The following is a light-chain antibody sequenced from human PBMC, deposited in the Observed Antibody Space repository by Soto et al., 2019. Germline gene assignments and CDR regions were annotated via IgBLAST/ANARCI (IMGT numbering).Light chain of an antibody. CDR1: QSVLYSSNNKNY. V-gene: IGKV4-1*01. CDR2: WAC. J-gene: IGKJ2*01. CDR3: QQYYSTPPYT. Sequence: DIVMTQSPDSLAVSLGERATINCKSSQSVLYSSNNKNYLAWYQQKPGQPPKLLIYWACTRESGVPDRFSGSGFGTDFSLTISSLQAEDVGVYYCQQYYSTPPYTFGQGTKLEIK.